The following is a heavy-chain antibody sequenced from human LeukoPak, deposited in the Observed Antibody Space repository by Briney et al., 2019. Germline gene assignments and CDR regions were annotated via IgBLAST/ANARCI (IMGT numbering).Heavy chain of an antibody. J-gene: IGHJ4*02. Sequence: PGGCVRLSCAASGFTFSSYAMSWVRRAPGKGLEWVSAISGSGGSTYYADSVKGRFTISRDNSKNTLYLQMNSLRAEDTAVYYCAKTPGALRSFDYWGQGTLVTVSS. CDR3: AKTPGALRSFDY. CDR2: ISGSGGST. D-gene: IGHD3-16*01. CDR1: GFTFSSYA. V-gene: IGHV3-23*01.